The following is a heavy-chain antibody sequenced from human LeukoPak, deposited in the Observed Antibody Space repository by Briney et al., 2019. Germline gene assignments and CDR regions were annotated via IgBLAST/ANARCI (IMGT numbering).Heavy chain of an antibody. Sequence: SETLSLTCTVSGGSISSYYWSWIRQPAGKGLEWIGRIYTSGSTNYNPSLKSRVTMSVDTSKNQFSLKLSSVTAADTAVYYCARAKEGGYCSSTSCRPRLVFDYWGQGTLVTVSS. CDR3: ARAKEGGYCSSTSCRPRLVFDY. CDR2: IYTSGST. D-gene: IGHD2-2*01. CDR1: GGSISSYY. V-gene: IGHV4-4*07. J-gene: IGHJ4*02.